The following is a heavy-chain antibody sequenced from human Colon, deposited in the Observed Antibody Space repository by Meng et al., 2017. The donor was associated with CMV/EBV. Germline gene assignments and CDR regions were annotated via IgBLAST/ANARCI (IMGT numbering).Heavy chain of an antibody. CDR1: GFPFSDYY. V-gene: IGHV3-11*01. CDR2: ISENARTT. D-gene: IGHD3-10*01. Sequence: GGSLRISCAASGFPFSDYYMSWIRQAPGKGLEWVAYISENARTTYYAESVKGRFTISRDNAKNSLYLQMNSLRAEDTALYYCARALSGDGMDVWGQGTTVTVSS. CDR3: ARALSGDGMDV. J-gene: IGHJ6*02.